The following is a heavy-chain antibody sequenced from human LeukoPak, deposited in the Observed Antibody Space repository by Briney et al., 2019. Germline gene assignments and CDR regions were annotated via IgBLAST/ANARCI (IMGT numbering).Heavy chain of an antibody. CDR3: AKRLLVGTTVRPYFDY. CDR1: GFTFTTSA. D-gene: IGHD1-26*01. CDR2: LTGGDGGT. Sequence: GGSLRLSCAASGFTFTTSAISWVRQAPGKGLEWVSTLTGGDGGTYYADSVKGRFTISRDNSKHTLYLEMNSLRAEDTAVYYCAKRLLVGTTVRPYFDYWGQGTLVTVSS. V-gene: IGHV3-23*01. J-gene: IGHJ4*02.